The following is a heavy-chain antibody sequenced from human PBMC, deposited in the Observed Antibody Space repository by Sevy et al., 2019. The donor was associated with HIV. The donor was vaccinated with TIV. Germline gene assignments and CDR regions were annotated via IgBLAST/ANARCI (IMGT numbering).Heavy chain of an antibody. V-gene: IGHV4-59*01. Sequence: SETLSLTCTVSGGSISSYYWSWIRQPPGKGLEWIGYIHYSGSTNYNPSLKSRITISVDTSKNQFSLKLGSVTAADTAVYYCARARSGYDLYYFDYWGQGTLVTVSS. D-gene: IGHD5-12*01. CDR1: GGSISSYY. CDR2: IHYSGST. CDR3: ARARSGYDLYYFDY. J-gene: IGHJ4*02.